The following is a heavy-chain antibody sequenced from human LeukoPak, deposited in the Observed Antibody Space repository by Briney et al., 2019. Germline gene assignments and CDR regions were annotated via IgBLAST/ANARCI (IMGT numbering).Heavy chain of an antibody. J-gene: IGHJ4*02. CDR2: ISSSGSTI. CDR1: GFTFSDYY. CDR3: AKDQALSLSSSRALDY. V-gene: IGHV3-11*01. D-gene: IGHD2-2*01. Sequence: GGSLRLSCAASGFTFSDYYMSWIRQAPGKGLEWVSYISSSGSTIYYADSVNGRFTISRDNSKNTLYLQMNSLRAEDTALYYCAKDQALSLSSSRALDYWGQGTLVTVSS.